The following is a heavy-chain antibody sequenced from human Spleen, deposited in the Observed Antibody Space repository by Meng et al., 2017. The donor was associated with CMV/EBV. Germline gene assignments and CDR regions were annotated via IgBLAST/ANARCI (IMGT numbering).Heavy chain of an antibody. CDR3: ARDLYAGYSDGPFDY. Sequence: SGYTFNDYYIHWVRQDPGQGREWMGWINHNAGGTNYAHNFQGRVTMTRDTSISEAYMELSSLRSDDTVVYFCARDLYAGYSDGPFDYWGQGTLVTVSS. J-gene: IGHJ4*02. V-gene: IGHV1-2*02. CDR1: GYTFNDYY. CDR2: INHNAGGT. D-gene: IGHD2-15*01.